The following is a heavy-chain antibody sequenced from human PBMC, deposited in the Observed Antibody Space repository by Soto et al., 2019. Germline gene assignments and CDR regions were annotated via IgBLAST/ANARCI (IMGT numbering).Heavy chain of an antibody. D-gene: IGHD2-2*01. CDR2: ISAYNGNT. CDR1: GCTFTSYG. V-gene: IGHV1-18*01. CDR3: ARGDIVVVPAVYYGMDV. Sequence: QVQLVQSGAEVKKPGASVKVSCKASGCTFTSYGISWVRQAPGQGLEWMGWISAYNGNTNYAQKLQGRVTMTTDTATSTAYMELRSLRSDDTAVYYCARGDIVVVPAVYYGMDVWGQGTTVTVSS. J-gene: IGHJ6*02.